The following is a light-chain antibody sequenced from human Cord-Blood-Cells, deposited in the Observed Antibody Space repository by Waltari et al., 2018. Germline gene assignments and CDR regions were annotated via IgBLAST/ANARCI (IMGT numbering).Light chain of an antibody. V-gene: IGLV2-14*01. Sequence: QSALTQPASVSGSPGQSITISCTGTSSDVGGYNYFSWHQQHPGKAPKLMIYEVSNRPSGVSNRFSGSKSGNTASLTISGLQAEDEADYYCSSYTSSSTLDYVFGTGTKVTVL. CDR2: EVS. J-gene: IGLJ1*01. CDR3: SSYTSSSTLDYV. CDR1: SSDVGGYNY.